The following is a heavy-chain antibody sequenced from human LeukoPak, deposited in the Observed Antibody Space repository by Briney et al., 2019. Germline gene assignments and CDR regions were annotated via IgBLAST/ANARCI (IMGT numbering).Heavy chain of an antibody. CDR1: GFTFSSYG. J-gene: IGHJ4*02. CDR2: IRYDGSNK. Sequence: GGSLTLSCAASGFTFSSYGMHWVRQAPGKGLEWVAFIRYDGSNKYYGDSVKGRFTISRDNSKTTLYLKMNSMSAEDTAVYYCAKDRIAAAYYFDYWGQGTLVTVSS. V-gene: IGHV3-30*02. D-gene: IGHD6-13*01. CDR3: AKDRIAAAYYFDY.